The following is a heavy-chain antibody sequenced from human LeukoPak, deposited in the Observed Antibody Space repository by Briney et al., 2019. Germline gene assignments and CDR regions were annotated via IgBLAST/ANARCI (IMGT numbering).Heavy chain of an antibody. V-gene: IGHV3-23*01. CDR1: GFTFSSYA. CDR2: ISGSGGST. J-gene: IGHJ4*02. Sequence: PGGSLRLSCAASGFTFSSYAMSWVRQSPGKGLEWVSAISGSGGSTYYADSVKRRFTISRDNSKNTLYLQMNSLRAEDTAVYYCAKGYYGSGSYLDYWGQGTLVTVSS. CDR3: AKGYYGSGSYLDY. D-gene: IGHD3-10*01.